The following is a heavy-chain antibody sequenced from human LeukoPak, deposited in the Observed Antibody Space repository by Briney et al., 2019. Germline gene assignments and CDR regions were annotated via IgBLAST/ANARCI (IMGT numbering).Heavy chain of an antibody. CDR3: ARGGFSNYAEFDP. D-gene: IGHD4-11*01. CDR2: IYSGGST. J-gene: IGHJ5*02. Sequence: PGGSLRLSCAASGFTVSSNYMSWVRQAPGKGLEWVSVIYSGGSTYYADSVKGRFTISRHNSKNTLYLQMNSLRAEDTAVYYCARGGFSNYAEFDPWGQGTLVTVSP. CDR1: GFTVSSNY. V-gene: IGHV3-53*04.